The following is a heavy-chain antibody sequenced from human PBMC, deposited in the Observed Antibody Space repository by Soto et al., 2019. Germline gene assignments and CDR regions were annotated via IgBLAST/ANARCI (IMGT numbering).Heavy chain of an antibody. Sequence: ASVKVSCKASGYTFTGRYIHWVRQAPGQGLEWMGWINPASGRATYAQKFQGRVSLTRDTSNSIAYMELSSLRSDDTAVYFCARDLGGSSSYLGYWGQGTPVTVSS. CDR3: ARDLGGSSSYLGY. D-gene: IGHD6-6*01. CDR2: INPASGRA. CDR1: GYTFTGRY. J-gene: IGHJ4*02. V-gene: IGHV1-2*02.